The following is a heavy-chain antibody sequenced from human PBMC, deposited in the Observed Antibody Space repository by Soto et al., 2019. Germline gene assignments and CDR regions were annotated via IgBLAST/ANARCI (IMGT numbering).Heavy chain of an antibody. V-gene: IGHV1-69*01. CDR3: ARAYDFWSGYYNYYYYYGMDV. J-gene: IGHJ6*02. D-gene: IGHD3-3*01. CDR1: GGTFSSYA. CDR2: IIPIFGTA. Sequence: VKVSCKASGGTFSSYAISWVRQAPGQGLEWMGGIIPIFGTANYAQKFQGRVTITADESTSTAYMELSSLRSEDTAVYYCARAYDFWSGYYNYYYYYGMDVWGQGTTVTVSS.